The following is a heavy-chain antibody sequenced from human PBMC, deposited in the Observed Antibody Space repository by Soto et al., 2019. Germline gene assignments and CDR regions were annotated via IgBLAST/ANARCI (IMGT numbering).Heavy chain of an antibody. J-gene: IGHJ5*02. CDR2: IYSGGST. Sequence: GGSLRLSCAASGFTVSSNYMSWVRQAPGKGLEWVSVIYSGGSTYYADSVKGRFTISRHNSKNTLYLQMNSLRAEDTAVYYCAKVVVAATSWFDPWGQGTLVTVSS. CDR1: GFTVSSNY. CDR3: AKVVVAATSWFDP. D-gene: IGHD2-15*01. V-gene: IGHV3-53*04.